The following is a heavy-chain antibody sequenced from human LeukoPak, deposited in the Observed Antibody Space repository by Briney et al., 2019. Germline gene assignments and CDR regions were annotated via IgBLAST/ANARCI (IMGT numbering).Heavy chain of an antibody. Sequence: KTSQTLSLTCAISGDSVSRNSGAWNWIRQSPSRGLEWLGRTYYRSKWYYNYAVSVKSRITINPDTSKSQFSLQLNSVTPEDTAVYYCARGDQDFDYWGQGTLVTVSS. V-gene: IGHV6-1*01. CDR1: GDSVSRNSGA. D-gene: IGHD2-21*01. CDR2: TYYRSKWYY. J-gene: IGHJ4*02. CDR3: ARGDQDFDY.